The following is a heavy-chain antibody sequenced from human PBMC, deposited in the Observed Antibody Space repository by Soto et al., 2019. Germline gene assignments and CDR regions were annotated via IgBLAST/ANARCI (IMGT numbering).Heavy chain of an antibody. CDR1: GGTFSPYT. CDR3: TRDWEITVSTWSFGGF. Sequence: QVQLVQSGAEVKKPGSSVKVSCKASGGTFSPYTINWVRQAPGQGLEWMGRIIPFHGVTNYAQKFQARVTSTADKSTSTAYMELSGLRFDDTAMYSCTRDWEITVSTWSFGGFWGRGTLVTVSS. J-gene: IGHJ4*02. V-gene: IGHV1-69*08. D-gene: IGHD4-4*01. CDR2: IIPFHGVT.